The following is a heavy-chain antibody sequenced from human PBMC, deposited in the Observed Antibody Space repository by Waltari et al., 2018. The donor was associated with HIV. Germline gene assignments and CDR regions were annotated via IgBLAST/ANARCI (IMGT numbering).Heavy chain of an antibody. CDR3: ARVESLGHYGMDV. CDR1: GFTFSSYS. J-gene: IGHJ6*02. V-gene: IGHV3-21*01. Sequence: EVQLVASGGGLVKPGGSLRLSCAASGFTFSSYSMNWVRQAPGKGLEWSSSISSSSSYIYYADSVKVRFTISRDNAKNSLYLQMNSLRAEDTAVYYCARVESLGHYGMDVWGQGTTVTVSS. CDR2: ISSSSSYI.